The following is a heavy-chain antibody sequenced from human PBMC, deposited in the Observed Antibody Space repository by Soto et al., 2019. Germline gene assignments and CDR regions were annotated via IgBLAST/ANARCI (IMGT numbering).Heavy chain of an antibody. V-gene: IGHV3-73*01. CDR1: GLTFSGSA. D-gene: IGHD3-22*01. CDR2: IRSKGNNDAT. Sequence: ETLSLSCAASGLTFSGSAMHWVRQASGKGLEWVGRIRSKGNNDATAYAASVQGRFTISRDDSKNTAYLQMNSLRTKDTAVYYCTCPRYFDSSGSSAYWGQGTPVTVSS. CDR3: TCPRYFDSSGSSAY. J-gene: IGHJ4*02.